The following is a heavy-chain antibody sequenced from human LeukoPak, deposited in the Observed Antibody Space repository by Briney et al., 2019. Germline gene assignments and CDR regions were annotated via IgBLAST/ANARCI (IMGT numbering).Heavy chain of an antibody. V-gene: IGHV3-66*01. Sequence: GGSLSLSWAASGFTLCSNYMSWVRQAPGKGLEWVSVIYSGGSTYYADSVKGRFTISRDNSKNTLYLQMNSLRAEDTAVYYCARDSGGATIEDDAFDIWGQGTMVTVSS. CDR3: ARDSGGATIEDDAFDI. CDR2: IYSGGST. D-gene: IGHD5-12*01. CDR1: GFTLCSNY. J-gene: IGHJ3*02.